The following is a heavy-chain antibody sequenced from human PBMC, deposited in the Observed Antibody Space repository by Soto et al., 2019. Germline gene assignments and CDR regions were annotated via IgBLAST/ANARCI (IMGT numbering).Heavy chain of an antibody. CDR1: GYTFTSYA. D-gene: IGHD6-13*01. CDR3: ARDNRRLETRKFGSSWPLDY. CDR2: INAGNGNT. Sequence: QVQLVQSGAEVKKPGASVKVSCKASGYTFTSYAMHWVRQAPGQRLEWMGWINAGNGNTKYSQKFQGRVTITRDTSASTAYMELSSLRSEDTAVYYCARDNRRLETRKFGSSWPLDYWGQGTLVTVSS. V-gene: IGHV1-3*01. J-gene: IGHJ4*02.